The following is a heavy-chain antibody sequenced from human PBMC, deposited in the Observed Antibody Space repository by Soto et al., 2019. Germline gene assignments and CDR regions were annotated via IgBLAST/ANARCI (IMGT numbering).Heavy chain of an antibody. CDR2: INHSGST. CDR1: GGSFSGYY. J-gene: IGHJ4*01. CDR3: TTDSYSTMIVVRFDY. V-gene: IGHV4-34*01. Sequence: SETLSLTCAVYGGSFSGYYWSWIRQPPGKGLEWIGEINHSGSTNYNPSLKSRVTISVDTSKNQFSLKLSSVTAADTGIYYCTTDSYSTMIVVRFDYWGHGTLVTVSS. D-gene: IGHD3-22*01.